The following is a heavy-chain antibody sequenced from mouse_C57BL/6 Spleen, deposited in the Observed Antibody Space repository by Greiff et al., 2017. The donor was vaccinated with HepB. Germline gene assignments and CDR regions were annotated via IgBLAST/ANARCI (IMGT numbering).Heavy chain of an antibody. V-gene: IGHV1-9*01. CDR2: ILPGSGST. J-gene: IGHJ1*03. D-gene: IGHD1-1*01. CDR3: ASSYYGSSLWYFDV. Sequence: QVQLQQSGAELMKPGASVKLSCKATGYTFTGYWIEWVKQRPGHGLEWIGEILPGSGSTNYNEKFKSKATLTVDTSSSTAYMQLSSLTSEDSAVYYCASSYYGSSLWYFDVWGTGTTVTVSS. CDR1: GYTFTGYW.